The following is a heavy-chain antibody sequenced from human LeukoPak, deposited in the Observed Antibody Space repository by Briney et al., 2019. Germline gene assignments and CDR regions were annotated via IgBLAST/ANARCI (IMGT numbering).Heavy chain of an antibody. V-gene: IGHV3-53*01. CDR2: IYSGGST. D-gene: IGHD5-18*01. CDR3: ARGEGYSYGFDY. Sequence: AGSLTLSCAASGFTVSSNYMSWVRQAPGKGLEWVSVIYSGGSTYYADSVKGRFTISRDNSKNTLYLQMNSLRAEDTAVYYCARGEGYSYGFDYWGQGTLVTVSS. CDR1: GFTVSSNY. J-gene: IGHJ4*02.